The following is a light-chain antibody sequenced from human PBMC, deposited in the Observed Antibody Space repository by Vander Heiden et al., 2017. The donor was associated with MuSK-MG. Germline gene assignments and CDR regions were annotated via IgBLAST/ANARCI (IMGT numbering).Light chain of an antibody. V-gene: IGKV3-20*01. CDR2: GAS. CDR3: QHNGSPPRT. J-gene: IGKJ4*02. Sequence: EVMLTQSPDTLSLSPGERATLSCRASQSVSSSYVAWYQKQPGPATRLLIDGASSRATGIPDRCSGRGSGTDFTLTISRLEDEDAAVYYCQHNGSPPRTFGRGTKVEIK. CDR1: QSVSSSY.